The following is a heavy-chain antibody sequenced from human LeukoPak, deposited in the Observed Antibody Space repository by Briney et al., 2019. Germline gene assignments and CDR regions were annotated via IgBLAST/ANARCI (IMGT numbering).Heavy chain of an antibody. CDR3: AIERNWNQFYAMQFDP. Sequence: PGGSLRLSCAASGFTFDDYAMHWVRQAPGKGLEWVSLISGDGGSTYYADSVKGRFTISRDNSKNSLYLQMNSLRTEDTALYYCAIERNWNQFYAMQFDPWGQGTLVTVSS. D-gene: IGHD1-1*01. V-gene: IGHV3-43*02. CDR2: ISGDGGST. J-gene: IGHJ5*02. CDR1: GFTFDDYA.